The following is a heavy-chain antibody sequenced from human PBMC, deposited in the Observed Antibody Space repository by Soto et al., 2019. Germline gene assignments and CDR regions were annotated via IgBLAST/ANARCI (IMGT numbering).Heavy chain of an antibody. CDR3: ARRVAAAGTSWFDP. D-gene: IGHD6-13*01. CDR1: GGTFSSYA. J-gene: IGHJ5*02. Sequence: VASVKVSRKASGGTFSSYAISWVRQAPGQGLEWMGGIIPIFGTANYAQKFQGRVTITADESTSTAYMELSSLRSDDTAVYYCARRVAAAGTSWFDPWGEGTLVTVSS. V-gene: IGHV1-69*13. CDR2: IIPIFGTA.